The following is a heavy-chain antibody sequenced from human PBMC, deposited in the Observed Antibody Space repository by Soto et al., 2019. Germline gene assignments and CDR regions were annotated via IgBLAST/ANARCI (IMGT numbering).Heavy chain of an antibody. Sequence: QVQLVQSGAEVKKPGASVKVSCKASGYTFTSYGISWVRQAPGQGLEWMGWISAYNGNTNYAQKLQGQGTLTTNTSKRTAYMELGELRSDDTAVYYWAGDRRFFDWLFSTPFDHWGQGTPVTLPS. D-gene: IGHD3-9*01. J-gene: IGHJ4*02. V-gene: IGHV1-18*01. CDR3: AGDRRFFDWLFSTPFDH. CDR2: ISAYNGNT. CDR1: GYTFTSYG.